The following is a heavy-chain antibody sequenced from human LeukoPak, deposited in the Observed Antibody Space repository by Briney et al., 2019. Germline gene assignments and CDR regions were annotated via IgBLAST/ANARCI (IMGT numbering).Heavy chain of an antibody. CDR1: GGSISSYY. V-gene: IGHV4-59*08. CDR2: IYYSGST. D-gene: IGHD3-22*01. Sequence: SETLSLTCTVSGGSISSYYWSWIRQPPGKGLEWIGYIYYSGSTNYNPSLKSRVTISVDTSKNQFSLKLSSVTAADTAVYYCARGLKFLAYWYFDLWGRGTLVTVSS. CDR3: ARGLKFLAYWYFDL. J-gene: IGHJ2*01.